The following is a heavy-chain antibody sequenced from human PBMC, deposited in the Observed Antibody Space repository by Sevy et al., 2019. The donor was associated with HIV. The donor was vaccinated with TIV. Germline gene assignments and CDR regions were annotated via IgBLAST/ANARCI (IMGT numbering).Heavy chain of an antibody. CDR3: AREGCTKPHDY. D-gene: IGHD2-8*01. CDR2: LSFVCGEI. V-gene: IGHV3-23*01. Sequence: GGSLRLSCAASGFTFSKYSMSWVRQPPGKGLEWVSTLSFVCGEINQVDSVKGRFTISRDNSKNSLYLQMNNLRAEDTAVYYCAREGCTKPHDYWGQGTLVTVSS. J-gene: IGHJ4*02. CDR1: GFTFSKYS.